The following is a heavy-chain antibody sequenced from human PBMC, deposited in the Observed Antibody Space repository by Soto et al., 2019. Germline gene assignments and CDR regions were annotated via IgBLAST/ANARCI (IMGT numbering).Heavy chain of an antibody. Sequence: GGSLRLSCAASGFTFSSYAMHWVRQAPGKGLEWVAVISYDGSNKYYADSVKGRFTISRDNSKNTLYLQMNSLRAEDTAVYYCARGDSGMATIGDYWGQGTLVTVSS. CDR3: ARGDSGMATIGDY. J-gene: IGHJ4*02. CDR2: ISYDGSNK. V-gene: IGHV3-30*04. CDR1: GFTFSSYA. D-gene: IGHD5-12*01.